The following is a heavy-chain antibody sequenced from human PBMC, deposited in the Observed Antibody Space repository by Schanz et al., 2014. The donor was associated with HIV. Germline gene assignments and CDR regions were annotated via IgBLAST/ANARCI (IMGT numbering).Heavy chain of an antibody. CDR3: ARDFEDGYNYFDY. V-gene: IGHV1-69*06. CDR2: IIPIFDTP. D-gene: IGHD5-12*01. CDR1: GGTFSSYA. Sequence: QVQLVQSGAEVKKPGSSVKVSCKTSGGTFSSYAISWVRQAPGQGLEWMGGIIPIFDTPNYAQKFQGRVTITADKSTSTAYMELSSLRSEDTAVYYCARDFEDGYNYFDYWGQGTLVTVSS. J-gene: IGHJ4*02.